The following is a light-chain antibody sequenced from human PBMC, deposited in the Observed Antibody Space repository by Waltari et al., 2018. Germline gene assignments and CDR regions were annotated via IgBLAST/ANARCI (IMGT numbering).Light chain of an antibody. CDR2: WAS. V-gene: IGKV4-1*01. J-gene: IGKJ4*01. CDR3: HQYYYSPVA. Sequence: DIVMAQSPDSLAVSRGERATLNCKSRQSLFYSSNNKNYLAWYQQKSGQPPKLIIYWASTRDSGVPDRFSGSGSGTDFTLTIDSLQAEDVAVYYCHQYYYSPVAFGGGTKVEIK. CDR1: QSLFYSSNNKNY.